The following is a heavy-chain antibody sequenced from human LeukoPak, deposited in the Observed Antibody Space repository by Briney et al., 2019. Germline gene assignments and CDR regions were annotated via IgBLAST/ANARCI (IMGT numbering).Heavy chain of an antibody. Sequence: PGRSLRLSCAASGFTFSSYGMHWVRQAPGKGLEWVAVISYDGSNKYYADSVKGRFTISRDNSKNTLYLQMNSLRAEDTAVYYCARAVAAAVQDMDVWGKGTTVTVSS. V-gene: IGHV3-30*05. CDR2: ISYDGSNK. CDR1: GFTFSSYG. D-gene: IGHD6-13*01. CDR3: ARAVAAAVQDMDV. J-gene: IGHJ6*03.